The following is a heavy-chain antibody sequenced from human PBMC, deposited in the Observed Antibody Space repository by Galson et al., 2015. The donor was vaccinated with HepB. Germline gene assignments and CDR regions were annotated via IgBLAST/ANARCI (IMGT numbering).Heavy chain of an antibody. J-gene: IGHJ4*02. CDR3: ARGVDDYGDYVPV. CDR2: IYSGGST. V-gene: IGHV3-53*01. D-gene: IGHD4-17*01. Sequence: SLRLSCAASGFTVSSNHMSWVRQAPGKGLEWVSVIYSGGSTYYADSVKGRFTISRDNSKNTLYLQMNSLRAEDTAVYYCARGVDDYGDYVPVWGQGTLVTVSS. CDR1: GFTVSSNH.